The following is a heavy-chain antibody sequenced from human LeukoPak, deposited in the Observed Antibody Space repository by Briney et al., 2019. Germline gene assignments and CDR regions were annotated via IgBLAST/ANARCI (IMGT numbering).Heavy chain of an antibody. CDR3: ARAVDSSGFSCFQH. CDR2: IYHTGST. V-gene: IGHV4-61*02. CDR1: GGSIRSGDYY. J-gene: IGHJ1*01. Sequence: PSQTLSLTCTVSGGSIRSGDYYWTWIRQPAGKGLEWIGSIYHTGSTYYNPSLKSRVTISVDTSNNQLSLKMKSVTAADTAVYYCARAVDSSGFSCFQHWGQGTLVTVSS. D-gene: IGHD3-22*01.